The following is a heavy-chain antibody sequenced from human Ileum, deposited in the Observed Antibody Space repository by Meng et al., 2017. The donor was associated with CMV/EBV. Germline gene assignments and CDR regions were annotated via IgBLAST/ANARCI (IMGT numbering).Heavy chain of an antibody. Sequence: VQLQEPGPGLLKPSETLSLTCTVSGGSISGYYWSWIRQPATKGLEWIGRVYSSGSTDYNPSLQSRVTMSVDTSKNQFSLKLSSVTAADTAVYYCARGSSSWAFDYWGQGTLVTVSS. CDR3: ARGSSSWAFDY. CDR1: GGSISGYY. CDR2: VYSSGST. V-gene: IGHV4-4*07. J-gene: IGHJ4*02. D-gene: IGHD2-2*01.